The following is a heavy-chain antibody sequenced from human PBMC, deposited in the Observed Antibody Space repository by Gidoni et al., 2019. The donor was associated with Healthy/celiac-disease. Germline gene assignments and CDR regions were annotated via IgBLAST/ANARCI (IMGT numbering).Heavy chain of an antibody. J-gene: IGHJ4*02. CDR2: ISYDGSNK. D-gene: IGHD5-12*01. V-gene: IGHV3-30*18. CDR1: GFTFSSYG. Sequence: QVQLVESGGGVVQPGRSLRLSCAASGFTFSSYGMHWVRQAPGKGLEWVAVISYDGSNKYYADSVKGRFTISRDNSKNTLYLQMNSLRAEDTAVYYCAKDRASGYVDVWGYFDYWGQGTLVTVSS. CDR3: AKDRASGYVDVWGYFDY.